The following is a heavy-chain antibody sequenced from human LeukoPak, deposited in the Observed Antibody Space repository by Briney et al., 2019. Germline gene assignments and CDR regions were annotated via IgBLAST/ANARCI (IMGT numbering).Heavy chain of an antibody. D-gene: IGHD2-15*01. J-gene: IGHJ4*02. Sequence: PGGSLRLSCAASGFTFSSYWMHWVRQVPGKGLVWVSRINSDGSTTSYADSVKGRFTISRDNAKNTLYLQMNSLRAEDTAVFYCARGIATSYSYTLNYGGQGTLVTVS. CDR2: INSDGSTT. CDR1: GFTFSSYW. V-gene: IGHV3-74*01. CDR3: ARGIATSYSYTLNY.